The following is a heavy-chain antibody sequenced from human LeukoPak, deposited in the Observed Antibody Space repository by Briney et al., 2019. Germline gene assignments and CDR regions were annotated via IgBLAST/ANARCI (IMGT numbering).Heavy chain of an antibody. D-gene: IGHD1-20*01. CDR2: INPSGGST. Sequence: ASVKVSCKASGYXFTNYYIHWVRQAPGQGLEWMGIINPSGGSTSYTQKFQGRVTMTRDTSTSTVYMELSSLRSEDTAVYYCARTYNWNDGYFDYWGQGTLVTVSS. CDR1: GYXFTNYY. J-gene: IGHJ4*02. V-gene: IGHV1-46*01. CDR3: ARTYNWNDGYFDY.